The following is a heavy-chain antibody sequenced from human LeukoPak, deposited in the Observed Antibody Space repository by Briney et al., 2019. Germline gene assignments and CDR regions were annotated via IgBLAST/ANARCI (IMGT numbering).Heavy chain of an antibody. Sequence: GGSLRLSCAASGFTFSSYWMSWVRQAPGKGLEWVANIKQDGSEKYYVDSVKGRFTISRDNAKNSLYLQMNSLRAEDTAVYYCARTKYSSGSTPIDYWGQGTLVTVSS. J-gene: IGHJ4*02. CDR3: ARTKYSSGSTPIDY. V-gene: IGHV3-7*01. D-gene: IGHD6-19*01. CDR1: GFTFSSYW. CDR2: IKQDGSEK.